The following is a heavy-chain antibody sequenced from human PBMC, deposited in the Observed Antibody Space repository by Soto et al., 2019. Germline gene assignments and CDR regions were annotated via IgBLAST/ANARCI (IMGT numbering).Heavy chain of an antibody. CDR3: APLGYCGDDNCYATI. Sequence: QVQLQESGPGQVKSSGTLSLTCAVSGGSISSRNWWRWVRQPPGKGLEWIGEIYHTGSTNYNPSLKSRVAILVDKSNNQFSLKLSSVTAADTAVYYCAPLGYCGDDNCYATIWGQGTLVTVSA. V-gene: IGHV4-4*02. J-gene: IGHJ4*02. D-gene: IGHD2-15*01. CDR1: GGSISSRNW. CDR2: IYHTGST.